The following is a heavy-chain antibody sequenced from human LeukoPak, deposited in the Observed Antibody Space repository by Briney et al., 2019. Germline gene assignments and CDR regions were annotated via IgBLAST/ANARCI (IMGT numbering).Heavy chain of an antibody. Sequence: SETLSLTCTVSGGSISSGSYYWSWIRQPAGKGLEWIGRLYTSGSTNYNPSLKDRVIISVDTSKNHFSLKLNSVTAADTAVYYCARGVRGRYFDYWGQGTLVTVSS. CDR3: ARGVRGRYFDY. CDR2: LYTSGST. J-gene: IGHJ4*02. CDR1: GGSISSGSYY. D-gene: IGHD3-10*01. V-gene: IGHV4-61*02.